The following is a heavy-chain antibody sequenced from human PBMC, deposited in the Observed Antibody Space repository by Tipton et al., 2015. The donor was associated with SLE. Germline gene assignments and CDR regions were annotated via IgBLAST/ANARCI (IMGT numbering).Heavy chain of an antibody. Sequence: SLRLSCAASGFTFSSYGMHWVRQAPGKGLEWVAFIRYDGSNKYYADSVKGRFTISRDNSKNTLYLQMNSLRAEDTAVYYCAKGAGTTGTTGGVPFDICGQGTMVTVSS. J-gene: IGHJ3*02. D-gene: IGHD1-1*01. V-gene: IGHV3-30*02. CDR3: AKGAGTTGTTGGVPFDI. CDR2: IRYDGSNK. CDR1: GFTFSSYG.